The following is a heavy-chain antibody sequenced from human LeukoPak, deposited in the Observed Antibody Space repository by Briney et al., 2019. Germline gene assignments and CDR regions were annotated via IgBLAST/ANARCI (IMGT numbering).Heavy chain of an antibody. CDR3: ARHLDPAGTSYYHGMDL. Sequence: SETLSLTCTVSGGSISSYYWSWIRQPPGKGLELIGYIYDSGSTNYNPSLKRRVTISVDTSKNQFPLTLSSVTAAETAVYYCARHLDPAGTSYYHGMDLWGQGTTVTVSS. V-gene: IGHV4-59*08. CDR1: GGSISSYY. D-gene: IGHD6-13*01. CDR2: IYDSGST. J-gene: IGHJ6*02.